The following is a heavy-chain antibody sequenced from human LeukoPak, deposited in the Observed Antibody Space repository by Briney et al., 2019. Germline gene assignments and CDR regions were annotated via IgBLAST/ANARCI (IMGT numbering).Heavy chain of an antibody. Sequence: SETLSLTCTVSGGSISSYYWSWIRQPPGKGLEWIGYIYYSGSTNYNPSLKSRVTISVDTSKNQFSLKLSSVTAADTAVYYCASEVVDDTLDYWGQGTLVTVSS. CDR3: ASEVVDDTLDY. CDR2: IYYSGST. CDR1: GGSISSYY. J-gene: IGHJ4*02. D-gene: IGHD2-15*01. V-gene: IGHV4-59*01.